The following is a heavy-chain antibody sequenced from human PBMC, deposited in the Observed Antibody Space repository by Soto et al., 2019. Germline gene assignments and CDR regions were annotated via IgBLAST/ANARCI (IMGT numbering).Heavy chain of an antibody. CDR1: GGTFSSYT. V-gene: IGHV1-69*02. CDR3: ASLAVADAAFDI. D-gene: IGHD6-19*01. CDR2: IIPTLGIA. J-gene: IGHJ3*02. Sequence: QVQLVQSGAEVKKPGSSVKVSCKASGGTFSSYTISWVRQAPGQGLEWMGRIIPTLGIANYAQKFQGRVTITADKSTSTAYMELSSLRSEDTAVYYCASLAVADAAFDIWGKGTMVTVSS.